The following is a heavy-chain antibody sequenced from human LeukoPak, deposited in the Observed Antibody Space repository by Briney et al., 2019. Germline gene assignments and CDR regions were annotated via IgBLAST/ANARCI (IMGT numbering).Heavy chain of an antibody. D-gene: IGHD4-11*01. Sequence: GGSLRLSCTASGFPFSTYWLSWVRQAPGKGLEWVANINQDGSGEYYAGSVKGRFTIARDNAKNSLYLQMNSLRAEDTAVYYCARDRLQFGFDPWGQGTLVTVSS. CDR1: GFPFSTYW. CDR2: INQDGSGE. V-gene: IGHV3-7*01. CDR3: ARDRLQFGFDP. J-gene: IGHJ5*02.